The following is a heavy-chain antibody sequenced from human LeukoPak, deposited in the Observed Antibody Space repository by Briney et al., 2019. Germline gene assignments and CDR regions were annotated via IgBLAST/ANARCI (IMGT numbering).Heavy chain of an antibody. CDR2: ISYDGSNG. J-gene: IGHJ4*02. D-gene: IGHD3-10*01. CDR1: GFTFSSYD. V-gene: IGHV3-30*18. Sequence: GGSLRLSCAASGFTFSSYDMHWVRQAPGKGLEWVAVISYDGSNGYYADSVQGRFTISRDNSRNTLYLQMNSLRAEDTAVYYCAKRGQYYFDYWGQGTLVTVSS. CDR3: AKRGQYYFDY.